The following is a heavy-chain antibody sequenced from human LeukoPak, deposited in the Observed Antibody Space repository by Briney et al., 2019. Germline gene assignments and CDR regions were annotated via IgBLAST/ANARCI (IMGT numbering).Heavy chain of an antibody. CDR2: IYYSGST. CDR1: GGSLSSSSYY. D-gene: IGHD2-2*01. Sequence: SETLSLTCTVSGGSLSSSSYYWGWICQPPGKALAWIGSIYYSGSTYYNPSLKSRVTISVDTSKNQFSLKLSSVAAADTAVYYCARNYCSSTSCYWPSAFDIWGQGTMVTVSS. V-gene: IGHV4-39*01. CDR3: ARNYCSSTSCYWPSAFDI. J-gene: IGHJ3*02.